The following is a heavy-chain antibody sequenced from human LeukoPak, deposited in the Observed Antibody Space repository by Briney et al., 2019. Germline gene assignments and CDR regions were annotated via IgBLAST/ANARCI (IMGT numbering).Heavy chain of an antibody. CDR2: INWNAGST. Sequence: GGSLRLSCAASGFTFDDYGMSWVRQVPGKGLEWVSGINWNAGSTGYADSVKGRFTISRDNAKNSLYLQMNSLRAEDTALYYCASSRYDSSGYYGIIGYWGQGTLVTVSS. J-gene: IGHJ4*02. D-gene: IGHD3-22*01. V-gene: IGHV3-20*04. CDR3: ASSRYDSSGYYGIIGY. CDR1: GFTFDDYG.